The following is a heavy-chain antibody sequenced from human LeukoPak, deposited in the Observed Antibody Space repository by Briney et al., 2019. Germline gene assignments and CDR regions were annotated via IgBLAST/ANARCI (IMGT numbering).Heavy chain of an antibody. CDR3: VKSGGYGLIDY. J-gene: IGHJ4*02. Sequence: SETLSLTCTVSGGSISSSSYYWGWIRQPPGKGPEWIGSIYYSGSTYYNPSLKSRVTISIDMSKNQFSLRLSSVTAADTAMYYCVKSGGYGLIDYWGQGTLVTVSS. CDR1: GGSISSSSYY. V-gene: IGHV4-39*01. D-gene: IGHD6-19*01. CDR2: IYYSGST.